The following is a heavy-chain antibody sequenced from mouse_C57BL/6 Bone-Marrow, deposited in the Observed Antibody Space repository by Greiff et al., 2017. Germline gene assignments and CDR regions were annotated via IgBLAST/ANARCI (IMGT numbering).Heavy chain of an antibody. V-gene: IGHV5-16*01. J-gene: IGHJ1*03. CDR1: GFTFSDYY. CDR3: ARANYGSSYWYFDV. D-gene: IGHD1-1*01. CDR2: INYDGSST. Sequence: EVQLQESEGGLVQPGSSMKLSCTASGFTFSDYYMAWVRQVPEKGLEWVANINYDGSSTYYLDSLKSRFIISRDNAKNILYLQMSSLKSEDTATYYCARANYGSSYWYFDVWGTGTTVTVSS.